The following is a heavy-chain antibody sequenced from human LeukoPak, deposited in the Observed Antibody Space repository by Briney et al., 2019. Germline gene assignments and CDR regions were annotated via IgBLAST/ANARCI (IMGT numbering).Heavy chain of an antibody. J-gene: IGHJ4*02. CDR3: ARDSGSGSYRYFGY. CDR1: GFTVGSNY. D-gene: IGHD1-26*01. V-gene: IGHV3-66*01. Sequence: PGGSLRLSCAASGFTVGSNYMSWVRQAPGKGLEWVSVIYSGGSTYYADSVKGRFTISRDNSKNTLYLQMNSLRAEDTAVYYCARDSGSGSYRYFGYWGQGTLVTVSS. CDR2: IYSGGST.